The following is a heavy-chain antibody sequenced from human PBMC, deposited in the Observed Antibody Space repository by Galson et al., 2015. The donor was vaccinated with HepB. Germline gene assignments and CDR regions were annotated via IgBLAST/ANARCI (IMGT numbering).Heavy chain of an antibody. CDR3: ARDVGLSTSGWYYFDY. CDR2: MYSSGNS. D-gene: IGHD6-19*01. Sequence: ETLSLTCTVSGGSLRNYYWSWLRQPPGKGLEWIGYMYSSGNSKYNPSLNSRVTISLDTSTNQFSLRLTSVTPADTAMYYCARDVGLSTSGWYYFDYWGQGTLVTVSS. CDR1: GGSLRNYY. V-gene: IGHV4-59*01. J-gene: IGHJ4*02.